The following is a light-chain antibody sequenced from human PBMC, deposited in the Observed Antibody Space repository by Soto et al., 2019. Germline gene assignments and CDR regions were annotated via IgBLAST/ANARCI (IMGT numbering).Light chain of an antibody. Sequence: QSVLTQPPSVSEAPRRRVTISCSGSSSNIGNNAVNWYQQLPGKAPKLLIYYDDLLPSGVSDRFSGSKSGTSASLAISGLQSEDEADYYCAAWDDSPNYVFGTGTKVTVL. J-gene: IGLJ1*01. CDR1: SSNIGNNA. V-gene: IGLV1-36*01. CDR2: YDD. CDR3: AAWDDSPNYV.